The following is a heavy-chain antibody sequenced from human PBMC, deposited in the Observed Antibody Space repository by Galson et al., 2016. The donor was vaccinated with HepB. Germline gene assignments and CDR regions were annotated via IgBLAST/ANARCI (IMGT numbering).Heavy chain of an antibody. Sequence: PALVKPTQTLTLTCSFSGFSVSTTGVAVAWIRQPPGKALEWLALIFWDNEKRYNPSLRSRLSITKDTAKNQVVLSMTNMDPTDTATYYCAHRHEIRGATPFDFWGPVTLVTVSS. D-gene: IGHD1-26*01. CDR2: IFWDNEK. CDR3: AHRHEIRGATPFDF. V-gene: IGHV2-5*02. CDR1: GFSVSTTGVA. J-gene: IGHJ4*03.